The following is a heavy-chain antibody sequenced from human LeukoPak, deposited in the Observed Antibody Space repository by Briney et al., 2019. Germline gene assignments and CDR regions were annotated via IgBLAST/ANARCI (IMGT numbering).Heavy chain of an antibody. D-gene: IGHD3-22*01. CDR1: GFTFSNAW. CDR3: TTDRELYDTSGNRY. J-gene: IGHJ4*02. V-gene: IGHV3-15*01. CDR2: IKSKTDGGTT. Sequence: GGSLRLSCAASGFTFSNAWMSWVRQAPGKGLEWVGRIKSKTDGGTTDYAAPVKGRFTISRDDSKNTLYLQMNSLKTEDTAVYYCTTDRELYDTSGNRYWGQGTLVTVSS.